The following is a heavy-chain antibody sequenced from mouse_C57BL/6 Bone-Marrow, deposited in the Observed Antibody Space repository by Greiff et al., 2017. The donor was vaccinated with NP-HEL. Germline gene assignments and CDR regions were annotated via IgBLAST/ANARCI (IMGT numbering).Heavy chain of an antibody. V-gene: IGHV1-43*01. Sequence: EVMLVESGPELVKPGASVKISCKASGYSFTGYYMHWVKQSSEKSLEWIGEINPSTGGTSYNQKFKGKATLTVDKSSSTAYMQLKSLTSEDSAVYYCERWLLPGNYFDYWGQGTTLTVSS. D-gene: IGHD2-3*01. CDR2: INPSTGGT. CDR1: GYSFTGYY. J-gene: IGHJ2*01. CDR3: ERWLLPGNYFDY.